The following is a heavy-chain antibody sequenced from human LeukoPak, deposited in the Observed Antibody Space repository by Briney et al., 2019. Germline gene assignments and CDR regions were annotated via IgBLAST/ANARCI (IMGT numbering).Heavy chain of an antibody. CDR2: IKEDGSEK. Sequence: GGSLRLSCAASGFTFSSYWMSWVRQAPGKGLEWVANIKEDGSEKYYVDSVKGRFTISRDNAKNSLYLQMNSLRAEDTALYYCAKDYDDKFDYWGQGTLVTVSS. CDR1: GFTFSSYW. J-gene: IGHJ4*02. V-gene: IGHV3-7*01. D-gene: IGHD3-9*01. CDR3: AKDYDDKFDY.